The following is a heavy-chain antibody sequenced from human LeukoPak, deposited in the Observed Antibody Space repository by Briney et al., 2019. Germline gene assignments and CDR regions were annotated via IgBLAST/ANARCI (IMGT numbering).Heavy chain of an antibody. CDR2: ISANDGNT. CDR3: ARASRTAVARNDAFDI. CDR1: GYTFTSYG. D-gene: IGHD6-19*01. V-gene: IGHV1-18*01. Sequence: ASVKVSCKASGYTFTSYGISWVRQAPGQGLEWMGWISANDGNTDYPQKLQGRVTMTTDTSTSTAYMELRSLRSDDTAVYYCARASRTAVARNDAFDIWGQGTMVTVSS. J-gene: IGHJ3*02.